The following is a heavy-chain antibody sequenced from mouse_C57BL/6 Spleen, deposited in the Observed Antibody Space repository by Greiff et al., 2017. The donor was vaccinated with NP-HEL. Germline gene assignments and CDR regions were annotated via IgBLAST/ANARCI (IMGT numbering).Heavy chain of an antibody. V-gene: IGHV1-55*01. CDR1: GYTFTSYW. J-gene: IGHJ3*01. CDR3: ARSLYYSNYEGFAY. D-gene: IGHD2-5*01. Sequence: QVQLQQPGAELVKPGASVEMSCKASGYTFTSYWITWVKQRPGQGLEWIGDIYPGSGSTNYNEKFKSKATLTVDTSSSTAYMQLSSLTSEDSAVYYCARSLYYSNYEGFAYWGQGTLVTVSA. CDR2: IYPGSGST.